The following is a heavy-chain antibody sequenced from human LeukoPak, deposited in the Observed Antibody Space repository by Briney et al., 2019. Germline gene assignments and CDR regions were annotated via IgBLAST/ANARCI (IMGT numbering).Heavy chain of an antibody. V-gene: IGHV3-48*01. Sequence: GGSLRLSCAASGFTFSNYNRNWVRQAPGRGLEWVSYISSDSATKYYADSVKGRFTISRDNAKDSLYLQMNSLRAEDTAVYYCARGDSGSKDWGQGTLVTVSS. D-gene: IGHD5-12*01. CDR3: ARGDSGSKD. CDR2: ISSDSATK. J-gene: IGHJ4*02. CDR1: GFTFSNYN.